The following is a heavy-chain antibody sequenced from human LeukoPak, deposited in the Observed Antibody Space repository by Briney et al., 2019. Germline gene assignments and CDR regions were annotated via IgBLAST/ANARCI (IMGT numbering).Heavy chain of an antibody. CDR2: INHSGST. D-gene: IGHD3-3*02. Sequence: SETLSLTCTVSGYSISSDYYWSWIRQPPGKGLEWIGEINHSGSTNYNPSLKSRVTISVDTSKNQFSLNLSSVTAADTAVYYCARHLLSVEWGQGTLVTVSS. V-gene: IGHV4-38-2*02. J-gene: IGHJ4*02. CDR1: GYSISSDYY. CDR3: ARHLLSVE.